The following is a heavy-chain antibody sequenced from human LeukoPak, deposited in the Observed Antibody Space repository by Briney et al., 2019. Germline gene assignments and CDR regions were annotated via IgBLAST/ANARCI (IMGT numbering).Heavy chain of an antibody. J-gene: IGHJ3*02. CDR1: GGSFSGYY. V-gene: IGHV4-34*01. D-gene: IGHD3-3*01. CDR3: ARGRITIAFDI. CDR2: INHSGRT. Sequence: SETLSLTCAVSGGSFSGYYWSWIRQPPGKGLEWIGEINHSGRTNYNPSLKSRVTISVDTSKNQFSLKLSSVTAADTAVYYCARGRITIAFDIWGQGTMVTVSS.